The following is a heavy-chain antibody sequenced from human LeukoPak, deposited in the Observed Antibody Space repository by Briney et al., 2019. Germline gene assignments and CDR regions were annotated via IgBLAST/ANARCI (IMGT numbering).Heavy chain of an antibody. D-gene: IGHD3-16*01. V-gene: IGHV3-74*01. CDR3: TLDYVWGDAFDI. CDR1: GFTFSSYS. CDR2: INSDGSST. Sequence: PGGSLRLSCAASGFTFSSYSMNWVRQAPGKGLVWVSRINSDGSSTSYADSVKGRFTISRDNAKSTLYLQMNSLRAEDTAVYYCTLDYVWGDAFDIWGQGTMVTVSS. J-gene: IGHJ3*02.